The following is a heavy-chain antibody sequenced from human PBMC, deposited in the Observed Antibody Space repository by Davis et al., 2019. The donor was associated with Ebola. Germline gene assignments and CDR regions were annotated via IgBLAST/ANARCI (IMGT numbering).Heavy chain of an antibody. CDR2: ISFDGSDT. Sequence: GESLKISCATSGFTFTYSGIHWVRQAPGKGLEWVAVISFDGSDTYYTDSVKGRFTISRDNAKNSLYLQMNTLRVEDTAIYYCVPGTWIRGQGTLVTVSS. D-gene: IGHD5-18*01. CDR1: GFTFTYSG. CDR3: VPGTWI. V-gene: IGHV3-30*03. J-gene: IGHJ4*02.